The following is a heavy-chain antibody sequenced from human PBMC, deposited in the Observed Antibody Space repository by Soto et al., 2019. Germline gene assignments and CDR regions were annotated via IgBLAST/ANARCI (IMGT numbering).Heavy chain of an antibody. CDR1: GYTLTELS. D-gene: IGHD2-15*01. Sequence: ASVKVSCKVSGYTLTELSMHWVRQAPGKGLEWMGGFDPEDGETIYAQKFQGRVTVTEDTSTDTAYMELSSLRSEDTAAYYCATDPGYCSGGSCSLRHWGNGTLVTVSS. V-gene: IGHV1-24*01. CDR3: ATDPGYCSGGSCSLRH. CDR2: FDPEDGET. J-gene: IGHJ1*01.